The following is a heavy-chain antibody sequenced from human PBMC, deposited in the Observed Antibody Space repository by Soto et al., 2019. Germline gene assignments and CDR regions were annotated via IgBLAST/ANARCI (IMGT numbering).Heavy chain of an antibody. CDR1: GGSISSSSYY. D-gene: IGHD6-13*01. Sequence: ETLSLTCTVSGGSISSSSYYWGWIRQPPGKGLEWIGSIYYSGSTYYNPSLKSRVTISVDTSKNQFSLKLSSVTAADTAVYYCARHAAAGMDYYYYGMDVWGQGTTVTVSS. CDR2: IYYSGST. CDR3: ARHAAAGMDYYYYGMDV. V-gene: IGHV4-39*01. J-gene: IGHJ6*02.